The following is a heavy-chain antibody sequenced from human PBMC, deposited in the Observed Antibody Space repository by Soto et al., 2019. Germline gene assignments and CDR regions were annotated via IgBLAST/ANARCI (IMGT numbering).Heavy chain of an antibody. J-gene: IGHJ6*02. CDR3: ARPKGTMFELGYYGMDV. Sequence: SVKVSCKASGGTFSSYAISWVRQAPGQGLEWMGGIIPIFGTANYAQKFQGRVTITADESTSTAYMELSSLRSEDTAVYYCARPKGTMFELGYYGMDVWGQGTTVTVSS. CDR1: GGTFSSYA. CDR2: IIPIFGTA. D-gene: IGHD3-10*02. V-gene: IGHV1-69*13.